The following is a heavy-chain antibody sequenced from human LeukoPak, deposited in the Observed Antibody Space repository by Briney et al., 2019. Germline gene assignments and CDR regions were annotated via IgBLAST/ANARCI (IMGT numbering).Heavy chain of an antibody. J-gene: IGHJ2*01. V-gene: IGHV4-34*01. CDR1: GGSFSGYY. CDR2: INHSGST. CDR3: ARHTRWLQRSYWYFDL. D-gene: IGHD5-24*01. Sequence: SETLSLTCAVYGGSFSGYYWSWIRQPPEKGLEWIGEINHSGSTNYNPSLKIRVTISVDTSKNQFSLKLSSVTAADTAVYYCARHTRWLQRSYWYFDLWGRGTLVTVSS.